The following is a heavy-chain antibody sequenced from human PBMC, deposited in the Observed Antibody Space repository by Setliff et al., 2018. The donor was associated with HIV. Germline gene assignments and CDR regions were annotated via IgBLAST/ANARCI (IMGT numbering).Heavy chain of an antibody. CDR2: IWFDASYK. CDR3: ARAQWVIPGAMRGSDALDI. CDR1: GFSFRSYG. J-gene: IGHJ3*02. V-gene: IGHV3-33*03. D-gene: IGHD2-2*01. Sequence: LSLTCAASGFSFRSYGMHWVRQAPGKGLEWVAVIWFDASYKYHADSVEGRFTISRDNSKNTLYLQMNNLSADDTAVYYCARAQWVIPGAMRGSDALDIWGQGTTVTVSS.